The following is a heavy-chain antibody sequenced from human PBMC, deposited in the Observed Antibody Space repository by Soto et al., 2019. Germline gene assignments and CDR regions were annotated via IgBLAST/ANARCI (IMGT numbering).Heavy chain of an antibody. J-gene: IGHJ4*02. CDR1: GFTFSSYA. V-gene: IGHV3-23*01. D-gene: IGHD3-3*01. CDR2: ISGSGGST. CDR3: AKDLYPPRGAPTIFGVVGDY. Sequence: GGSLRLSCAASGFTFSSYAMSWVRQAPGKGLEWVSAISGSGGSTYYADSVKGRFTISRDNSKNTLYLQMNSLRAEDTAVYYCAKDLYPPRGAPTIFGVVGDYWGQGTLVTVSS.